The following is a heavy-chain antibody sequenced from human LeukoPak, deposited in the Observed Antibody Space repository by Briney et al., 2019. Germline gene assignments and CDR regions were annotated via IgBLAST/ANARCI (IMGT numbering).Heavy chain of an antibody. CDR2: ISGSGGST. Sequence: AGSLTLSCAASGFTFSSYAMSWVRQAPGKGLEWVSAISGSGGSTYYADSVKGRFTISRDNAKNSMYLQMNSLRAEDTAVYYCARDSKRPYYYYGMDVWGQGTTVTVSS. J-gene: IGHJ6*02. D-gene: IGHD6-6*01. CDR3: ARDSKRPYYYYGMDV. V-gene: IGHV3-23*01. CDR1: GFTFSSYA.